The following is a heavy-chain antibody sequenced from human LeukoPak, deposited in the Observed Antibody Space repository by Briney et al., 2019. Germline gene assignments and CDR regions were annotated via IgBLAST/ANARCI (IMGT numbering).Heavy chain of an antibody. V-gene: IGHV4-31*03. CDR1: GGSISSGGYY. Sequence: PSQTLSLTCTVSGGSISSGGYYWSWIRQHPGKGLEWIGYIYYSGSTYYNPSLKSRVTISVDTSKNQFSLKLSSVTAADTAVFYCARVYYGGNSEAFDPWGQGTLVTVSS. CDR3: ARVYYGGNSEAFDP. CDR2: IYYSGST. D-gene: IGHD4-23*01. J-gene: IGHJ5*02.